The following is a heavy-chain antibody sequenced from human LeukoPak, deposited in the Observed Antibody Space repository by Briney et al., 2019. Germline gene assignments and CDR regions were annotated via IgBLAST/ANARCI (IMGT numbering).Heavy chain of an antibody. Sequence: SETLSLTCTVSGGSISSSSYYWGWIRQPPGKGLEWIGSIYYSGSTYYNPSLKSRVTISVDTSKNQFSLKLSSVTAADTAVYYCARQTYGGHYYYDSSGYYYEDYWGQGTLVTVSS. CDR3: ARQTYGGHYYYDSSGYYYEDY. CDR1: GGSISSSSYY. D-gene: IGHD3-22*01. CDR2: IYYSGST. J-gene: IGHJ4*02. V-gene: IGHV4-39*07.